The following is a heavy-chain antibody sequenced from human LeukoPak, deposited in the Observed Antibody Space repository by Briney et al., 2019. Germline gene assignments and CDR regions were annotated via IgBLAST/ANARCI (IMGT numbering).Heavy chain of an antibody. CDR1: GDTFSSYA. V-gene: IGHV1-69*06. CDR2: IIPIFGTA. CDR3: ARSEIRTIFGVVILNWFDP. J-gene: IGHJ5*02. D-gene: IGHD3-3*01. Sequence: TSLKVSCKASGDTFSSYAISWVRQAPGQGLEWMGGIIPIFGTANYAQKFQGRVTITADKSTSTAYMELSSLRSEDTAVYYCARSEIRTIFGVVILNWFDPWGQGTLVTVSS.